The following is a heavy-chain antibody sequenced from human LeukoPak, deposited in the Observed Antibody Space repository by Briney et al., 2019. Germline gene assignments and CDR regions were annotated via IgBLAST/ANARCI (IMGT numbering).Heavy chain of an antibody. CDR3: ARGGDYGRDHTTSWFDP. CDR1: GGSFSGYY. CDR2: INHSGST. V-gene: IGHV4-34*01. Sequence: PSETLSLTCAVYGGSFSGYYWRWIRQPPGKGLEWIGEINHSGSTNYNPSLKSRVTISVDTSKNQFSLKLSSVTAADTAVYYCARGGDYGRDHTTSWFDPWGQGTLVTVSS. J-gene: IGHJ5*02. D-gene: IGHD4-17*01.